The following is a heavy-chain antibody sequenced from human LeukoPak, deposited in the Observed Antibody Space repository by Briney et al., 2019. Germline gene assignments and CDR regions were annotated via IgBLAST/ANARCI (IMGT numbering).Heavy chain of an antibody. V-gene: IGHV4-30-4*01. Sequence: SETLSLTCTVSGDSVSSGDHHWSWIRQPPGKGLEWIGYIRYGGSTYYNPSLKSRIIISVDMSRNQFSLSLNSLSAADSAVYFCARAAAVTNSWYYFDYWGQGTLVTVSS. CDR1: GDSVSSGDHH. CDR2: IRYGGST. J-gene: IGHJ4*02. D-gene: IGHD6-13*01. CDR3: ARAAAVTNSWYYFDY.